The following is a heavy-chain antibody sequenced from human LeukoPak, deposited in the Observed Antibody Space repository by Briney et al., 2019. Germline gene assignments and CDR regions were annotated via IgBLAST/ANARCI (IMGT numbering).Heavy chain of an antibody. V-gene: IGHV4-39*07. J-gene: IGHJ5*02. CDR1: GGSISSSSYY. D-gene: IGHD3-10*01. CDR2: INHSGST. Sequence: SETLSLTCTVSGGSISSSSYYWGWIRQPPGKGLEWIGEINHSGSTNYNPSLKSRVTISVDTSKNQFSLKLSSVTAADTAVYYCARAHAGVLWSPLKLDPWGQGTLVTVSS. CDR3: ARAHAGVLWSPLKLDP.